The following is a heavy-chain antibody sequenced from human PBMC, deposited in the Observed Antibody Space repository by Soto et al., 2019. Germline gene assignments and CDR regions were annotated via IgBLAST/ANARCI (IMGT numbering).Heavy chain of an antibody. D-gene: IGHD4-17*01. CDR2: INPSGGST. J-gene: IGHJ3*02. Sequence: ASVKVSCKASGYTFTSYYMHWVRQAPGQGLEWMGIINPSGGSTSYAQKFQGRVTMTRDTSTSTVYMELSSLRSEDTAVYYCARDPRAMTTVRGAAFDIWGQGTMVTVS. V-gene: IGHV1-46*03. CDR1: GYTFTSYY. CDR3: ARDPRAMTTVRGAAFDI.